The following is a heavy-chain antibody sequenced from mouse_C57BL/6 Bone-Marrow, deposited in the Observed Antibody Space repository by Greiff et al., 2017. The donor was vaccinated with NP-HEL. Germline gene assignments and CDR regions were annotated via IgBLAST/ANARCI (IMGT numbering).Heavy chain of an antibody. CDR2: IDPENGDT. CDR1: GFNIKDDY. V-gene: IGHV14-4*01. J-gene: IGHJ2*01. Sequence: DVKLQESGAELVRPGASVKLSCTASGFNIKDDYMHWVKQRPEQGLEWIGWIDPENGDTEYASKFQGKATITADTSSNTAYLQLSSLTSEDTAVYYCTFDGYYDYWGQGTTLTVSS. D-gene: IGHD2-3*01. CDR3: TFDGYYDY.